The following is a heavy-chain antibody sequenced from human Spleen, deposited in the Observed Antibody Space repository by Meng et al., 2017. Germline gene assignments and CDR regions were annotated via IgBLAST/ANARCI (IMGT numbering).Heavy chain of an antibody. D-gene: IGHD3-22*01. CDR1: GGSISSSSYY. CDR3: ARHEGGSGFDY. V-gene: IGHV4-39*01. J-gene: IGHJ4*02. Sequence: QPQLQESGPGLVKPSETLSLTCTVAGGSISSSSYYWGWIRQPPGKGLEWIGNIYYSGRTYYSPSLKSRVTISVDTSKKHFSLKLSSVTAADTAVYYCARHEGGSGFDYWGQGTLVTVSS. CDR2: IYYSGRT.